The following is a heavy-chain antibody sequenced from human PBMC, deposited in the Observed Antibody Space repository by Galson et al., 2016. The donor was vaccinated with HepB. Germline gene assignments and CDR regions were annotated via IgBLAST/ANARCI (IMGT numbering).Heavy chain of an antibody. V-gene: IGHV3-7*01. D-gene: IGHD3-22*01. CDR2: INEDGSKT. CDR3: ARLHSPSYYYYFGHLDEFDF. J-gene: IGHJ3*01. Sequence: SLRLSCAGSGFSFNIYWMSWVRQAPGKGPEWVASINEDGSKTDYVDSVAGRITNSRDNAKTSLFLHISNLRVGDTATYYCARLHSPSYYYYFGHLDEFDFWGHGTLVAVSA. CDR1: GFSFNIYW.